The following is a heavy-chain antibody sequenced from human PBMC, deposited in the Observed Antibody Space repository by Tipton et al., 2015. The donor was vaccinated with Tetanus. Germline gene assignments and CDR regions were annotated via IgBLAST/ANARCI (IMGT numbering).Heavy chain of an antibody. D-gene: IGHD2-21*02. CDR3: ARGMAEASNCGGDCYSDY. CDR2: ISGSSNYI. J-gene: IGHJ4*02. V-gene: IGHV3-21*01. CDR1: GFTFSDYS. Sequence: GSLRLSCAASGFTFSDYSMNWVRQAPGKGLEWVSSISGSSNYIYYTDSVKGRFTISRANAKNSLYLQMISLRAEDTAVYSCARGMAEASNCGGDCYSDYWGQGTLVTVSS.